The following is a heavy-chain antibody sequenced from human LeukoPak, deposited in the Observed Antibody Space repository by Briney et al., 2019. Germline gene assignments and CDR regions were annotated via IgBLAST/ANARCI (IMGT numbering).Heavy chain of an antibody. CDR3: ARGDIVVVPAAMLG. CDR1: GFTFSSYW. Sequence: GGSLRLSCAASGFTFSSYWMSWVRQAPGKGLEWVANIKQDGSEKYYVDFVKGRFTISRDNAKNSLYLQMNSLRAEDTAVYYCARGDIVVVPAAMLGWGQGTLVTVSS. V-gene: IGHV3-7*01. J-gene: IGHJ4*02. D-gene: IGHD2-2*01. CDR2: IKQDGSEK.